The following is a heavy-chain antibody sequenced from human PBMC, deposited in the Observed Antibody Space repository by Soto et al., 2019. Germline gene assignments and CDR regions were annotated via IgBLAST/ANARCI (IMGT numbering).Heavy chain of an antibody. V-gene: IGHV3-30-3*01. CDR2: ISYDGSNK. D-gene: IGHD4-17*01. Sequence: GGSLRLSCAASGFTFSSYAMHWVRQAPGKGLEWVAVISYDGSNKYYADSVKGRFTISRDNSKNTLYLQMNSLRAEDTAVYYCARDRGDYGDPDYYYYYGMDVWGQGTTVTSP. CDR3: ARDRGDYGDPDYYYYYGMDV. J-gene: IGHJ6*02. CDR1: GFTFSSYA.